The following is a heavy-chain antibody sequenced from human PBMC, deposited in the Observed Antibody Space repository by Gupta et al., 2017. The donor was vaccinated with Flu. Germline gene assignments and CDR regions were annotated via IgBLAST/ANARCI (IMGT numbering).Heavy chain of an antibody. CDR2: SNWDGGTT. CDR1: GFTFDDFA. D-gene: IGHD3-16*02. V-gene: IGHV3-43D*04. Sequence: EVQLVESGGVVVQPGGSLRLSCAVSGFTFDDFAMHWVRQVPGKGLEWVSLSNWDGGTTYYSSSVKGRFTISRDNSKNSLYLQMNSLRTEDSALYYGAKAKSSSQYYVMDIWGQGTTVTVSS. J-gene: IGHJ6*02. CDR3: AKAKSSSQYYVMDI.